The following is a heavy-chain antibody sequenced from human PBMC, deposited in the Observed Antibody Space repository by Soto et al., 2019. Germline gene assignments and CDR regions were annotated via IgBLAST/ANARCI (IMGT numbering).Heavy chain of an antibody. V-gene: IGHV4-4*02. J-gene: IGHJ6*02. CDR3: ARDLATVVDRTYYYYGMDV. D-gene: IGHD2-15*01. CDR1: GGFISSSNW. Sequence: TLSLTCAVSGGFISSSNWWSWVRQPPGKGMEWIGEIYHSGSTNYNPSLKSRVTISVDKSKNQFSLKLSSVTAADTAVYYCARDLATVVDRTYYYYGMDVWGQGTTVTVSS. CDR2: IYHSGST.